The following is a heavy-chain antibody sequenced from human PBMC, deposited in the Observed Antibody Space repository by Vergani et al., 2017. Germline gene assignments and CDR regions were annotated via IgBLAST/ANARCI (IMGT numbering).Heavy chain of an antibody. CDR2: INPNSGGT. D-gene: IGHD2-21*02. CDR3: AREGKVVTPHNQRASGHDY. J-gene: IGHJ4*02. Sequence: QVQLVQSGAEVKKPGASVKVSCKASGYTFTGYYMHWVRQAPGQGLEWMGWINPNSGGTNYAQKFQGRVTMTRDTSISTAYMELSRLRSDDTAVYYCAREGKVVTPHNQRASGHDYWGQGTLVTVSS. CDR1: GYTFTGYY. V-gene: IGHV1-2*02.